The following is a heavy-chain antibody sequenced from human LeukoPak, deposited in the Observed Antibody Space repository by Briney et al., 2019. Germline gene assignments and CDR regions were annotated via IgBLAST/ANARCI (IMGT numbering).Heavy chain of an antibody. D-gene: IGHD6-13*01. CDR3: ARHPGKYSSSGLPDY. CDR2: IYHSGST. CDR1: GYSISSGYY. J-gene: IGHJ4*02. Sequence: SETLSLTCTVSGYSISSGYYWGWFRQPPGKGLEWIGSIYHSGSTYYNPSLKSRVTISVDTSKNQFSLKLSSVTAADTAVYYCARHPGKYSSSGLPDYWGQGTLVTVSS. V-gene: IGHV4-38-2*02.